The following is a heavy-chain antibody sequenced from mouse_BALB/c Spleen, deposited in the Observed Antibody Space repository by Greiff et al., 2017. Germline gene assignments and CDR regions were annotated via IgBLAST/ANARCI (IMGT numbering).Heavy chain of an antibody. CDR2: INPSTGYT. CDR3: ARKGITTFAD. CDR1: GYTFTRYW. D-gene: IGHD2-4*01. J-gene: IGHJ3*01. Sequence: QVQLQQSGAELAKPGASVKMSCKASGYTFTRYWLHWVKQRPGQGLEWIGYINPSTGYTEYNQKFKDKATLTADKSSSTAYMQLSSLTSEDSAVYYCARKGITTFADWGQGTLVTGSA. V-gene: IGHV1-7*01.